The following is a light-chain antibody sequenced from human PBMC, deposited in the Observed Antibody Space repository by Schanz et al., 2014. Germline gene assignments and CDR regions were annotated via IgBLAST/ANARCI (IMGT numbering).Light chain of an antibody. CDR1: GSADGAFTY. CDR3: SSYTSSSTLV. V-gene: IGLV2-14*01. J-gene: IGLJ2*01. CDR2: DVT. Sequence: QSALTQPASVSGSPGQSITISCTATGSADGAFTYVSWYQQRPGKAPRLMIYDVTNRPSGVSNRFSGSKSGNTASLTISGLQAEDEADYYCSSYTSSSTLVFGGGTKLTVL.